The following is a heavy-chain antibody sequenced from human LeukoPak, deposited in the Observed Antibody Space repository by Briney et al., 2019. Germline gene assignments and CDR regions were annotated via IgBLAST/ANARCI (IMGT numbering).Heavy chain of an antibody. CDR1: GGSFSGYY. J-gene: IGHJ4*02. CDR3: AGFSRDGYNSSFDY. V-gene: IGHV4-34*01. CDR2: INHSGST. Sequence: RTSETLSLTCAVYGGSFSGYYWSWIRQPPGKGLEWIGGINHSGSTNYNPSLKSRVTISVDTSKNQFSLKLSSVTAADTAVYYCAGFSRDGYNSSFDYWGQGTLVTVSS. D-gene: IGHD5-24*01.